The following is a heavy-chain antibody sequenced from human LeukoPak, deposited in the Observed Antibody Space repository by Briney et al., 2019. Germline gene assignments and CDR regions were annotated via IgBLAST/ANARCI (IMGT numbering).Heavy chain of an antibody. V-gene: IGHV3-7*01. Sequence: GGSLRLSCAASGFTFSTYWMSWVRQAPGKGLEWVANIKQDGSEKHYVDSVKGRFTISRDNTNNSLFLQMDSLRAEDTAFYYCPSEYYFGSGSPAYWGQGTLVTVSS. D-gene: IGHD3-10*01. CDR2: IKQDGSEK. CDR3: PSEYYFGSGSPAY. CDR1: GFTFSTYW. J-gene: IGHJ1*01.